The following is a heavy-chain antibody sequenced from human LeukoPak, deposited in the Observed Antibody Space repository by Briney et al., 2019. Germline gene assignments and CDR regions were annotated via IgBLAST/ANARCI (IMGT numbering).Heavy chain of an antibody. CDR3: ARDQTTVTADAFDI. CDR2: ISSSSSYI. CDR1: GFTFSSYS. D-gene: IGHD4-17*01. J-gene: IGHJ3*02. Sequence: GGSLRLSCAASGFTFSSYSMNWVRQAPGKGLEWVSSISSSSSYIYYADSVKGRFTISRDNAKNSLYLQMNSLRAEDTAVYYCARDQTTVTADAFDIWGQGTMVTVSS. V-gene: IGHV3-21*01.